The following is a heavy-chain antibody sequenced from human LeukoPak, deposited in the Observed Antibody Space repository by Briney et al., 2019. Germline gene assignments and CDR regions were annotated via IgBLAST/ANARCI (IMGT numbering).Heavy chain of an antibody. Sequence: ASVKVSCKASGYTFTSYEINWVRQATGQGLVWMGWVSPNSGKTGYAQKFQGRVTMTRNTSISTAYMELSSLRSEDSAVYYCARGILAGDYWGQGTLVTVSS. CDR1: GYTFTSYE. CDR3: ARGILAGDY. J-gene: IGHJ4*02. V-gene: IGHV1-8*01. CDR2: VSPNSGKT.